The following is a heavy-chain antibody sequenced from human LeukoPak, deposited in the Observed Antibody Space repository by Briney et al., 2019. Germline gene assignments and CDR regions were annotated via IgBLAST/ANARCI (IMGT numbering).Heavy chain of an antibody. CDR1: GVTLSSYA. Sequence: GGSLRLSCAASGVTLSSYAMSWVRQAPGKGLEWVSAISGSGGSTYYADSVKGRFTISRDNSKNTLYLQMNSLRAEDTAVYYCAKDWANYYDSSGYSAFDYWGQGTLVTVSS. CDR3: AKDWANYYDSSGYSAFDY. CDR2: ISGSGGST. J-gene: IGHJ4*02. D-gene: IGHD3-22*01. V-gene: IGHV3-23*01.